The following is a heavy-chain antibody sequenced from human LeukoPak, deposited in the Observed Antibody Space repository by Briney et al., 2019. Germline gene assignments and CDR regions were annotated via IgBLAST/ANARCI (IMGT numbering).Heavy chain of an antibody. J-gene: IGHJ5*02. CDR3: ARQGYCTNGVCYSRFDP. D-gene: IGHD2-8*01. CDR1: GGTFSSYT. CDR2: IIPIFGTA. V-gene: IGHV1-69*13. Sequence: SVKVSCKASGGTFSSYTISWVRQAPGQGLEWLGGIIPIFGTASYAQKFQGRVTITADESTSTAYMELSSLRSEDTAVYYCARQGYCTNGVCYSRFDPWGQGTLVTVSS.